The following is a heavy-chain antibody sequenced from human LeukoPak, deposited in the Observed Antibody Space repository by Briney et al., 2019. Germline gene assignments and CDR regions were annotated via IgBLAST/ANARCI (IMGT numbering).Heavy chain of an antibody. V-gene: IGHV3-48*04. J-gene: IGHJ4*02. CDR2: ISSSDNTI. D-gene: IGHD2-21*02. CDR3: ARVSGDSLDY. Sequence: GGSLRLSCAASGFTFSDYRMNWVRQAPGKGLEWVSYISSSDNTIYYADSVKGRFTISRDNAKNSLYLQMNSLRAEDTAVYYCARVSGDSLDYWGQGTLVTVSS. CDR1: GFTFSDYR.